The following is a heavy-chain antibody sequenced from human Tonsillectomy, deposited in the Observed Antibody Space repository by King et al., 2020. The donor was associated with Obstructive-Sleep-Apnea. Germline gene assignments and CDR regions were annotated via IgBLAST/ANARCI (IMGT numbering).Heavy chain of an antibody. CDR2: ISGSGGST. D-gene: IGHD3-10*01. CDR1: GFTFSSYG. Sequence: VQLVESGGGLVQPGGSLRLSCAASGFTFSSYGMRWVRQAPGKGLEWVSDISGSGGSTYYADSVEGRFTISRDNSKNTLYLQMNSLRAEDTAVYYCALTGEYQQDGSGSYYPLDYWGQGTLVTVSS. J-gene: IGHJ4*02. CDR3: ALTGEYQQDGSGSYYPLDY. V-gene: IGHV3-23*04.